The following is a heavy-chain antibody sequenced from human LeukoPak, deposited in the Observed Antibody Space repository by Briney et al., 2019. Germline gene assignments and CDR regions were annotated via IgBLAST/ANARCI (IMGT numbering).Heavy chain of an antibody. CDR3: AKDKGGYYPRGYFDY. J-gene: IGHJ4*02. V-gene: IGHV3-9*01. Sequence: GGSLRLSCAASGLTFDDYAMHWVRQAPGKGLEWVSGISWNSGSIGYADSVKGRFTISRDNAKNSLYLQMNSLRAEDTALYYCAKDKGGYYPRGYFDYWGQGTLVTVSS. D-gene: IGHD3-22*01. CDR1: GLTFDDYA. CDR2: ISWNSGSI.